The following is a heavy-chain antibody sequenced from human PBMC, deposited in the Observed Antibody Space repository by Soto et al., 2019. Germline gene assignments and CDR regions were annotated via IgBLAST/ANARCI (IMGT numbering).Heavy chain of an antibody. Sequence: VKVCCKASGYTFTGYYMHWVRQAPGQGLEWMGWINPNSGGTNYAQKFQGRVTMTRDTSISTAYMELSRLRSDDTAVYYCARVPHYYGSGSYLLYWGQGTLVTVSS. CDR1: GYTFTGYY. CDR3: ARVPHYYGSGSYLLY. J-gene: IGHJ4*02. V-gene: IGHV1-2*02. CDR2: INPNSGGT. D-gene: IGHD3-10*01.